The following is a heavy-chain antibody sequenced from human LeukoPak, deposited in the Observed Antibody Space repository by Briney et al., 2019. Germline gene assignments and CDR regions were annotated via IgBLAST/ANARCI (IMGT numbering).Heavy chain of an antibody. V-gene: IGHV4-59*01. CDR2: IYYSGST. D-gene: IGHD3-10*01. CDR1: GGSISSYY. CDR3: ARPNYYGSGSYWFDP. Sequence: PSETLSLTCTVSGGSISSYYWSWIRQPPGKGLEWIGYIYYSGSTNHNPSLKSRVTISVDTSKNQFSLKLSSVTAADTAVYCCARPNYYGSGSYWFDPWGQGTLVTVSS. J-gene: IGHJ5*02.